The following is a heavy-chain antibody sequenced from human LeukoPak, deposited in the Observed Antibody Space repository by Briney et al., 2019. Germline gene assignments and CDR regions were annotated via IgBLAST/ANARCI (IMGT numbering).Heavy chain of an antibody. CDR3: ARDIMYYYDSSGYPLGYFDL. CDR2: ISGSGGST. V-gene: IGHV3-23*01. D-gene: IGHD3-22*01. CDR1: GFTLSSYA. Sequence: GGSLRLSCAASGFTLSSYAMSWVRQAPGKGLEWVSAISGSGGSTYYADSVKGRFTISRDNSKNTLYLQMNSLRADDTAVYYCARDIMYYYDSSGYPLGYFDLWGRGTLVTVSS. J-gene: IGHJ2*01.